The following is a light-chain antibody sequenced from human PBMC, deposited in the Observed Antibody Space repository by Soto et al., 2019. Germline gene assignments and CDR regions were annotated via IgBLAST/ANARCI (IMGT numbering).Light chain of an antibody. Sequence: EIVMTQSPATLSVSPGERATLSCRASQSVSSNLAWYQQKPGQAPRLLIYGASTWATGIPARFSGSGSGTEFTLTISSLQSEDFAVYYCQQYNNWHTWTFGQGTKVEIK. CDR2: GAS. CDR3: QQYNNWHTWT. CDR1: QSVSSN. V-gene: IGKV3-15*01. J-gene: IGKJ1*01.